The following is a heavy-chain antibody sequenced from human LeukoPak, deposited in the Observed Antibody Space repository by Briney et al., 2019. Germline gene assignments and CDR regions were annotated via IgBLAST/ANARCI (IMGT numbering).Heavy chain of an antibody. CDR2: IKGIGPTT. CDR3: ARVGEGGSSGYLTKPTPFDY. CDR1: GFTFSDYY. Sequence: PGGSLRLSCAASGFTFSDYYMSWIRQAPGKGLEWVSTIKGIGPTTYYADSLKGRFTISRDNAKNSLYLQMNSLRAEDTAVYYCARVGEGGSSGYLTKPTPFDYWGQGTLVTVSS. D-gene: IGHD3-22*01. V-gene: IGHV3-11*04. J-gene: IGHJ4*02.